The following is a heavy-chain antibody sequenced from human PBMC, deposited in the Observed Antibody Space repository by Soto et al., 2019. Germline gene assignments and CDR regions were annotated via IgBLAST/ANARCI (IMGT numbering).Heavy chain of an antibody. V-gene: IGHV4-31*03. CDR1: GGSISSGNSY. CDR3: ARTSYDKSGTAADP. J-gene: IGHJ5*02. D-gene: IGHD3-22*01. CDR2: IYYSGST. Sequence: QVQLQESGPGLVKPSQTLSLTCTVSGGSISSGNSYWSWIRQHPGKGLEWIGYIYYSGSTYYNPSLKSRLTISGNTSKNQFSLKLSSVTAADTAVYYCARTSYDKSGTAADPWGQGNLVPVSS.